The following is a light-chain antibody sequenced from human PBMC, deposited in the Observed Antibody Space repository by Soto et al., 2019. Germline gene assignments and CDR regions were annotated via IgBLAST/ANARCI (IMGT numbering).Light chain of an antibody. CDR2: DNH. J-gene: IGLJ3*02. CDR3: ATWDGSLSVVV. Sequence: QSVLTQPPSVSAAPGQRVTISCSGNSSNVGDNFVSWYQQPPEAAPKLPIYDNHKRPSGIPDRFSGSKSGTSATLGITGLQTGDEADYYCATWDGSLSVVVFGGGTKLTVL. CDR1: SSNVGDNF. V-gene: IGLV1-51*01.